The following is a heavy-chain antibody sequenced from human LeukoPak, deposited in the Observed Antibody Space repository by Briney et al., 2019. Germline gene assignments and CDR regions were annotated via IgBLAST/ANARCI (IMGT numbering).Heavy chain of an antibody. V-gene: IGHV4-59*05. CDR3: ARVRYFDWMTPYYFDY. CDR2: IYYSGST. Sequence: SETLSLTCTVSGGSISPYYWSWIRQPPGKGLEWIGSIYYSGSTYYNPSLKSRVTISVDTSKNQFSLKLSSVTAADTAVYYCARVRYFDWMTPYYFDYWGQGTLVTVSS. D-gene: IGHD3-9*01. J-gene: IGHJ4*02. CDR1: GGSISPYY.